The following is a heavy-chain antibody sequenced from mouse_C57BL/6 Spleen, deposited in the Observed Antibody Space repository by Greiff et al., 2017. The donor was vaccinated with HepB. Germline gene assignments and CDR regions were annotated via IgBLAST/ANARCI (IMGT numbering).Heavy chain of an antibody. CDR3: AVGSGYYGSSSQAMDY. CDR1: GYTFTSYW. Sequence: QVQLQQPGTDLVKPGASVKLSCKASGYTFTSYWMHWVKQRPGQGLEWIGNINPSNGGTNYNEKFKSKATLTVDKSSSTAYMQLSSLTSEDSAVYYCAVGSGYYGSSSQAMDYWGQGTSVTVSS. J-gene: IGHJ4*01. V-gene: IGHV1-53*01. CDR2: INPSNGGT. D-gene: IGHD1-1*01.